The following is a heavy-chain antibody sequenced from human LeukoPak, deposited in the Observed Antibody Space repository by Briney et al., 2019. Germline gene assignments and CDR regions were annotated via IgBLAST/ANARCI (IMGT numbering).Heavy chain of an antibody. Sequence: PSETLSLTCAVYGGPLSGYFWTWIRQPPGKGLEWLGETDHSGRADYNPSLKSRLIISVDMSKNQFSLKLGSVTAADTAVYYCAKYYDFWSGSAFDIWGQGTMVTVSS. J-gene: IGHJ3*02. CDR1: GGPLSGYF. CDR2: TDHSGRA. CDR3: AKYYDFWSGSAFDI. V-gene: IGHV4-34*01. D-gene: IGHD3-3*01.